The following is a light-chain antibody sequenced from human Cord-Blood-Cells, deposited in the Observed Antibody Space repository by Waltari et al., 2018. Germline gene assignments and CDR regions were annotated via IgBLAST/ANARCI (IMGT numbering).Light chain of an antibody. V-gene: IGKV3-20*01. CDR1: QSGSSSY. J-gene: IGKJ1*01. Sequence: EIVLTQSPVTLSFSPGARATLSCRVSQSGSSSYLAWYQQKPGQAPRRLIYGASSRATGLPDRFRGSGSGTDFTLTSSRLEPADFAVYYWQQYGSSPRTFGQGTKVEIK. CDR2: GAS. CDR3: QQYGSSPRT.